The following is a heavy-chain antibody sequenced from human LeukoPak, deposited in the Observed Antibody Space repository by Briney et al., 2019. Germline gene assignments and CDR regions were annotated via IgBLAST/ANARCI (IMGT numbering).Heavy chain of an antibody. CDR3: ARGPYSSSWYRNWFDP. CDR2: IIPIFGTA. Sequence: SVKVSCKASGGTFSSYAISWVRQAPGQGLEWMGGIIPIFGTANYAQKFQGRVTITADESTSTAYMELSSLRSEDTAVYYCARGPYSSSWYRNWFDPWGQGTLVTVSS. CDR1: GGTFSSYA. J-gene: IGHJ5*02. D-gene: IGHD6-13*01. V-gene: IGHV1-69*13.